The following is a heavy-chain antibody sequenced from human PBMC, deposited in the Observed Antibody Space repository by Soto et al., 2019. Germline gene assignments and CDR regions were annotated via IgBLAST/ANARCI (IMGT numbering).Heavy chain of an antibody. Sequence: GGSLRLSCAASGFTFSSYGMHWVRQAPGKGLEWVAVIWYDGSNKYYADSVKGRFTISRDNSKNTLYLQMNSLRAEDTAVYYCASGPLGNYYMDVWGKGTTVTVSS. J-gene: IGHJ6*03. CDR3: ASGPLGNYYMDV. V-gene: IGHV3-33*01. CDR2: IWYDGSNK. CDR1: GFTFSSYG.